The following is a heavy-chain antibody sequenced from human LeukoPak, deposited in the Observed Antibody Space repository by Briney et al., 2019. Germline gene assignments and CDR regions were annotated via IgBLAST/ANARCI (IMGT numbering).Heavy chain of an antibody. CDR2: INPNSGGT. CDR3: ARVLRYYDSSGLFDP. J-gene: IGHJ5*02. CDR1: GYTFTSYG. D-gene: IGHD3-22*01. Sequence: ASVKVSCKASGYTFTSYGINWVRQAPGQGLEWMGWINPNSGGTNYAQKFQGRVTMTRDTSISTAYMELSRLRSDDTAVYYCARVLRYYDSSGLFDPWGQGTLVTVSS. V-gene: IGHV1-2*02.